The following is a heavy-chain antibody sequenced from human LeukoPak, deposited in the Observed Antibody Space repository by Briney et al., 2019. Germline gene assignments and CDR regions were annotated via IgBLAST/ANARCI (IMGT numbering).Heavy chain of an antibody. D-gene: IGHD3-10*01. CDR3: ARTTLRLVRGVITYYYYYYMDV. CDR1: GGSFSGYY. CDR2: INHSGST. Sequence: SSETLSLTCAVYGGSFSGYYWSWIRQPPGKGLEWIGEINHSGSTNYNPSLKSRVTISVDTSKNQFSLKLSSVTAADTAVYYCARTTLRLVRGVITYYYYYYMDVWGKGTTVTISS. V-gene: IGHV4-34*01. J-gene: IGHJ6*03.